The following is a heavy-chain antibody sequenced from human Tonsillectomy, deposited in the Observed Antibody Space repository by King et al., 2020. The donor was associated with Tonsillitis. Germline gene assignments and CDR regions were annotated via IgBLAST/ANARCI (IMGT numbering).Heavy chain of an antibody. J-gene: IGHJ4*02. Sequence: VQLVESGGRLIQPGGSLRLSCAASGLTISNNYMSWVRQAPGKGLEWLSVLYRGGSTYYADSVKGRFIISRDISNNTLYLQMNSLRAEDTAVYYCAILSSFDHWGQGTLVTVSS. V-gene: IGHV3-53*01. D-gene: IGHD3-16*02. CDR3: AILSSFDH. CDR1: GLTISNNY. CDR2: LYRGGST.